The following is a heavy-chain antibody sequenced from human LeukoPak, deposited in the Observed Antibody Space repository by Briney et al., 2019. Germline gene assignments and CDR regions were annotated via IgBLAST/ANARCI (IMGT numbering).Heavy chain of an antibody. CDR2: IYSTGST. J-gene: IGHJ3*02. CDR3: ARDITLIVVSGVFDI. Sequence: PSETLSLTCTVSSGSISNYYWSWIRQPAGKGLEWIGRIYSTGSTTYNPSLKSRVTMSVDTSKNQFSLKLSSVTAAGTAVYYCARDITLIVVSGVFDIWGQGTMVTVSS. CDR1: SGSISNYY. D-gene: IGHD3-22*01. V-gene: IGHV4-4*07.